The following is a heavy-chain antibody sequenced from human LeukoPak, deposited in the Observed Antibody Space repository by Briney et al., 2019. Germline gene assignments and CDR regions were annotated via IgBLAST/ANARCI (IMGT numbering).Heavy chain of an antibody. Sequence: TSETLSLTCAVYCVSFSGYYWSWIRQPPGKGLEWIGEINHSGSTNYNPSLKSRVTISVDTSKSQFSLKLSSVTAADTAVYYCARGRGAYYDFWSGYYSGWFDPWGQGTLVTVSS. V-gene: IGHV4-34*01. CDR3: ARGRGAYYDFWSGYYSGWFDP. D-gene: IGHD3-3*01. J-gene: IGHJ5*02. CDR1: CVSFSGYY. CDR2: INHSGST.